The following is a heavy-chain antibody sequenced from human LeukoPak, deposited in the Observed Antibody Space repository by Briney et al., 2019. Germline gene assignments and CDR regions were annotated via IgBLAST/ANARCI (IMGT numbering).Heavy chain of an antibody. Sequence: QAGGSLRLSCAASGFTFSNYAMTWVRQAPGKGLEWVSSIVGNAGGTYYADSVKGRFTISRDNSKNTLYLQMSSLRAEDTAVYYCAKEHMAAAVYYFDYWGQGTLVTVSS. CDR1: GFTFSNYA. CDR2: IVGNAGGT. J-gene: IGHJ4*02. V-gene: IGHV3-23*01. CDR3: AKEHMAAAVYYFDY. D-gene: IGHD6-13*01.